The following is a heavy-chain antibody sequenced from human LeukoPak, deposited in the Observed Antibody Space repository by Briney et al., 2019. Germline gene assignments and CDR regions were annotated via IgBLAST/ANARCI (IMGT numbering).Heavy chain of an antibody. V-gene: IGHV3-74*01. CDR2: INSDGSST. CDR1: GFTLSSYW. CDR3: VRDRGIASTGGYGMDV. D-gene: IGHD6-13*01. J-gene: IGHJ6*02. Sequence: GGSLRLSCEASGFTLSSYWMHWVRQAPGKGLVWVSGINSDGSSTSYADSVKGRFTLSRDNSKNTLYLQMNSLRAEDTAVYYCVRDRGIASTGGYGMDVWGQGTTVTVSS.